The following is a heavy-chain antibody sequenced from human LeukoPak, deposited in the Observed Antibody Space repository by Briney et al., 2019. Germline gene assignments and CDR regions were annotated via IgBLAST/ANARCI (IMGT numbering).Heavy chain of an antibody. J-gene: IGHJ4*02. Sequence: ASVKVSCKASGYTFTSYGISWVRQAPGQGLEWMGWISAYNGNTNYAQKLQGRVTMTTDTSTSTAYMELRSLRSDDTAVYYCARDRGDYGDYEEGYYFDYWGQGTLVTVSS. V-gene: IGHV1-18*01. CDR1: GYTFTSYG. D-gene: IGHD4-17*01. CDR2: ISAYNGNT. CDR3: ARDRGDYGDYEEGYYFDY.